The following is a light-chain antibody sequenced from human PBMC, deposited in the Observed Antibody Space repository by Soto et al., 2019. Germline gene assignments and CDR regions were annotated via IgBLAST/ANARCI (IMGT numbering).Light chain of an antibody. Sequence: EIVLTQSPGTLSLSPGERATLSCRASQSVRLGWYQQKPGQAPRLLIFGASHKATGIPDRVSGSGSGTDFTLTISNLDPEDFAVYYCQQYGRSPRTFGQGTRVEIK. V-gene: IGKV3-20*01. CDR3: QQYGRSPRT. CDR2: GAS. J-gene: IGKJ5*01. CDR1: QSVR.